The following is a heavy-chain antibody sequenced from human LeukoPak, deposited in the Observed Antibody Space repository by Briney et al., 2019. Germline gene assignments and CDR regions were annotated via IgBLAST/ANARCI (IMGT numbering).Heavy chain of an antibody. J-gene: IGHJ5*02. Sequence: GGSLRLSCAASGFTFSSYAMSWIRQAPGKGLEWVSYISSSGSTIYYADSVKGRFTISRDNAKNSLYLQMNSLRAEDTAVYYRARCGGDCLNLLNWFDPWGQGTLVTVSS. D-gene: IGHD2-21*02. V-gene: IGHV3-11*01. CDR3: ARCGGDCLNLLNWFDP. CDR1: GFTFSSYA. CDR2: ISSSGSTI.